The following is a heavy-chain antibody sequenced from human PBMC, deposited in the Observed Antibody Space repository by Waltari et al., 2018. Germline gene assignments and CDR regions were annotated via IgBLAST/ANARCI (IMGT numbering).Heavy chain of an antibody. Sequence: EVQLVESGGGLVQPGGSLRLSCAASGFTFSSYAMSWVRQAPGKGLELVSAISGSGSSTYYADSVKGQFTISRDNSKNTLYLQMNSLRAEDTAVYYCAKEYGDYGIWIYFDYWGQGTLVTVSS. V-gene: IGHV3-23*04. CDR2: ISGSGSST. CDR1: GFTFSSYA. J-gene: IGHJ4*02. D-gene: IGHD4-17*01. CDR3: AKEYGDYGIWIYFDY.